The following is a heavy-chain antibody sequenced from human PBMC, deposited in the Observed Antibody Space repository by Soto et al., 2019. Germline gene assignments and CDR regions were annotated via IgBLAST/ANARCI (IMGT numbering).Heavy chain of an antibody. CDR3: AKNPGPKRKHFDS. Sequence: GGSLRLSCASSGFTFSSYAMHWVRQAPGKGLEWVALISYDGSNEYYADSVKGRFTISRDNSKSTLYLQMNSLRAEDSAVYYCAKNPGPKRKHFDSWGQGT. CDR2: ISYDGSNE. CDR1: GFTFSSYA. J-gene: IGHJ4*02. V-gene: IGHV3-30*04.